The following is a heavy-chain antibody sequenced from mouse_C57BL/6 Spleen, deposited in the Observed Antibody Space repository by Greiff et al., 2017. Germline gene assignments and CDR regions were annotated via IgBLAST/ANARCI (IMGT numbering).Heavy chain of an antibody. Sequence: VQLQQSGPELVKPGASVKISCKASGYAFSSSWMNWVKQRPGKGLEWIGRIYPGDGDTNYNGKFKGKATLTADKSSSTAYMQLSSLTSEDSAVYFCAREGQRRLPVYDYWGQGTTVTVSS. CDR1: GYAFSSSW. J-gene: IGHJ2*01. V-gene: IGHV1-82*01. CDR3: AREGQRRLPVYDY. D-gene: IGHD3-2*02. CDR2: IYPGDGDT.